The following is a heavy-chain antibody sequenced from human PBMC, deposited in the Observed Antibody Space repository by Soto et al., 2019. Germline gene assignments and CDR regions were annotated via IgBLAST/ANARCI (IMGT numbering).Heavy chain of an antibody. V-gene: IGHV1-18*01. CDR1: GYTFTNYG. J-gene: IGHJ4*02. CDR3: ARDLSGSYPY. Sequence: QIQLVQSGVEVKRPGAPVKVSCKASGYTFTNYGISWVRQAPGQGLEWMGWISPYNGNTNYAQKLQGRVTMTTDTSTSTAYMELRSMRSDDTAVYYCARDLSGSYPYWGQGTLVTVSS. D-gene: IGHD1-26*01. CDR2: ISPYNGNT.